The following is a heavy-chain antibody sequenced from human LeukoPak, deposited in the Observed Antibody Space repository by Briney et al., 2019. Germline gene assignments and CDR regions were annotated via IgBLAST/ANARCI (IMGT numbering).Heavy chain of an antibody. Sequence: ASVKVSCKASGYTFTSYGISWVRQAPGQGLEWMGWISAYNGNTNYAQKLQGRVTMTTDTSTSTAYMELRSLRSDDTAVYYCTTSSEIDMATHPFDYWGQGTLVTVSS. D-gene: IGHD5-24*01. CDR1: GYTFTSYG. V-gene: IGHV1-18*01. CDR2: ISAYNGNT. CDR3: TTSSEIDMATHPFDY. J-gene: IGHJ4*02.